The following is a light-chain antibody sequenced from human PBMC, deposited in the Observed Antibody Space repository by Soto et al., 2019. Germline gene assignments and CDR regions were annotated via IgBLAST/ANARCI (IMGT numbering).Light chain of an antibody. CDR3: QQSCGHPLT. J-gene: IGKJ4*01. CDR1: QTINNC. V-gene: IGKV1-39*01. CDR2: AVS. Sequence: DIQMTQSPSSLSASVGDRVTIACRASQTINNCLNWYQQKPGKAPNILIYAVSSLESGVPSRFSGGGSGTDFTLTISCLQPEDFATYYCQQSCGHPLTFGGGTKVETK.